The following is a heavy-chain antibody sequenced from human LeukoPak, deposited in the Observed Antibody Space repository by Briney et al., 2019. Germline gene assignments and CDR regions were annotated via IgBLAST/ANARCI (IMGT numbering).Heavy chain of an antibody. CDR3: ARDRRGYDFWSGYDY. V-gene: IGHV3-21*01. CDR2: ISSSSSSYI. CDR1: GFTFSSYS. D-gene: IGHD3-3*01. Sequence: GGSLRLSCAASGFTFSSYSMNWVRQAPGKGLEWVSSISSSSSSYIYYADSVKGRFTISRDNAKNSLYLRMNSLRAEDTAVYYCARDRRGYDFWSGYDYWGQGTLVTVSS. J-gene: IGHJ4*02.